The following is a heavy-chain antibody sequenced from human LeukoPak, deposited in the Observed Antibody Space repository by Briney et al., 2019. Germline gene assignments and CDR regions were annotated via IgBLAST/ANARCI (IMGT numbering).Heavy chain of an antibody. CDR2: INPSVRST. V-gene: IGHV1-46*01. Sequence: PSVNVSCKASGYTFTSYYMHWVRQAPGQGLEWMGIINPSVRSTTYAQKFQARVTITRHTSTRTAYMELSSLRSPETAVYYCARAYPCLMTTLVSYFEYWGGRTRLTVSS. CDR3: ARAYPCLMTTLVSYFEY. J-gene: IGHJ4*02. D-gene: IGHD4-23*01. CDR1: GYTFTSYY.